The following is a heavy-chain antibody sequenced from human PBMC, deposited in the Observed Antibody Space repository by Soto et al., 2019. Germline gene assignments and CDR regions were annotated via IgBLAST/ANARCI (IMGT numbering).Heavy chain of an antibody. J-gene: IGHJ4*02. CDR1: GFTFSTYV. CDR2: INHSGST. CDR3: ARDKITGLFDY. Sequence: GSLRLSCAASGFTFSTYVMHWVRQAPGKGLEWIGEINHSGSTNYNPSLKSRVTISVDTSKNQFSLKLTSVTAADTAVYYCARDKITGLFDYWGQGTLVTVSS. D-gene: IGHD2-8*02. V-gene: IGHV4-34*01.